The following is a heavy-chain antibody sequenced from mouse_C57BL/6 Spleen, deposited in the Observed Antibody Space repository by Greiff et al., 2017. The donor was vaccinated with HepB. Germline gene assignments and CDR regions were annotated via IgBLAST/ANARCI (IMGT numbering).Heavy chain of an antibody. D-gene: IGHD1-1*01. CDR1: GFSFNTYA. CDR3: VRHGFTTVVGGTYWYFDV. Sequence: EVQLVESGGGLVQPKGSLKLSCAASGFSFNTYAMNWVRQAPGKGLEWVARIRSKSNNYATYYADSVKDRFTISRDDSESMLYLQMNNLKTEDTAMYYCVRHGFTTVVGGTYWYFDVWGTGTTVTVSS. V-gene: IGHV10-1*01. CDR2: IRSKSNNYAT. J-gene: IGHJ1*03.